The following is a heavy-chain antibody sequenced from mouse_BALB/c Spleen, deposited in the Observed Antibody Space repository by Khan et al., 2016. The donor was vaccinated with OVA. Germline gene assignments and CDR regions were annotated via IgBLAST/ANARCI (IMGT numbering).Heavy chain of an antibody. V-gene: IGHV5-4*02. CDR2: ISNGGSYT. CDR3: ARGYYGNPFAY. Sequence: EVELVESGGGLVKPGGSLKLSCAASGFTFSDYYMYWVRQTPEKRLEWVATISNGGSYTYYPDSVKGRFTISIDDAKNNLYLQMSSLKSEDTAMYYCARGYYGNPFAYWGQGTLVTVSA. J-gene: IGHJ3*01. CDR1: GFTFSDYY. D-gene: IGHD2-1*01.